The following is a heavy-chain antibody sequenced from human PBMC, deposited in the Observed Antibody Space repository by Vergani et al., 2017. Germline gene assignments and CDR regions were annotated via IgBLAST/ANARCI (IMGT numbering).Heavy chain of an antibody. D-gene: IGHD2-2*01. CDR1: GGSISSGGYY. V-gene: IGHV4-31*03. J-gene: IGHJ5*02. CDR2: IYYSGST. Sequence: QVQLQESGPGLVKPSQTLSLTCTVSGGSISSGGYYWSWIRQHPGKGLEWIGYIYYSGSTYYNPSLKSRVTISVDTSKNQFSRKLSSVTAADTAVYYCARAPYCSSTSCYDGAWFDPWGQGTLVTVSS. CDR3: ARAPYCSSTSCYDGAWFDP.